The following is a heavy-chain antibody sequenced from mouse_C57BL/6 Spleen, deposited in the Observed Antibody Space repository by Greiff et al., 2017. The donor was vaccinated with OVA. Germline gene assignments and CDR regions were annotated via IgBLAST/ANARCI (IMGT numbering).Heavy chain of an antibody. D-gene: IGHD2-4*01. CDR3: ARTIYNDYGFDY. V-gene: IGHV5-16*01. Sequence: EVKLVESEGGLVQPGSSMKLSCTASGFTFSDYYMAWVRQVPEKGLEWVANINYDGSSTYYLDSLKSRFIISRDNAKNILYLQMSSLKSEDTATYYCARTIYNDYGFDYWGQGTTLTVSS. CDR1: GFTFSDYY. J-gene: IGHJ2*01. CDR2: INYDGSST.